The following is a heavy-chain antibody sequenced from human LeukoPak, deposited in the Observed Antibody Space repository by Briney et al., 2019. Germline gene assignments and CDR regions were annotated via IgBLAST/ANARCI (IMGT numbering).Heavy chain of an antibody. J-gene: IGHJ4*02. CDR1: GGSISSYY. D-gene: IGHD3-22*01. CDR3: ARHKWNYYDSSGCFYFDY. V-gene: IGHV4-59*08. CDR2: IYYSGST. Sequence: SETLSLTCTVSGGSISSYYWSWIRQPPGKGLEWIGYIYYSGSTNYNPSLKRRVTISVDTSKNQFSLKLSSVTAADTAVYYCARHKWNYYDSSGCFYFDYWGQGTLVTVSS.